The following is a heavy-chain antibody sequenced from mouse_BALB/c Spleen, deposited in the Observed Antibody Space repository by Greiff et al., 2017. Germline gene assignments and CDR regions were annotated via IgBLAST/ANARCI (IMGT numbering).Heavy chain of an antibody. Sequence: EVKLMESGGGLVQPGGSLKLSCAASGFTFSSYTMSWVRQTPEKRLEWVAYISNGGGSTYYPDTVKGRFTISRDNAKNTLYLQMSSLKSEDTAMYYCARLPLYWYFDVWGAGTTVTVSS. CDR1: GFTFSSYT. V-gene: IGHV5-12-2*01. J-gene: IGHJ1*01. CDR3: ARLPLYWYFDV. CDR2: ISNGGGST.